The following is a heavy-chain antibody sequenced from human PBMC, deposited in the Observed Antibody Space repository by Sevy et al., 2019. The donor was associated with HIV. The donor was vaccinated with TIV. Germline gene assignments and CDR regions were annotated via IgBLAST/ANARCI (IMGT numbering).Heavy chain of an antibody. D-gene: IGHD2-2*01. J-gene: IGHJ6*02. Sequence: GESLKISCAASGFTFSNFGMSWVRQAPGKGLEWVSTISGSGGTTYYADSVKGRFTISRDNSKKTLYLQMNSLRAEDTDLYYCAKGDTSTRYYYYGMDVWGQGTAVTVSS. CDR2: ISGSGGTT. CDR3: AKGDTSTRYYYYGMDV. V-gene: IGHV3-23*01. CDR1: GFTFSNFG.